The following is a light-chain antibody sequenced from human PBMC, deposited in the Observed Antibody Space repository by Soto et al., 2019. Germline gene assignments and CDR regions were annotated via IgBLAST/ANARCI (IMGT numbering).Light chain of an antibody. Sequence: EVVLAQWRVTLSLSPGERATLSCRASQSVSNFLAWYRQKPGQAPSLLIYDTSNRATGIPARFSGSGSGTDFTLTINNLEPEDFAVYYCQQRSNWPITFGQGTRLEIK. CDR2: DTS. CDR1: QSVSNF. CDR3: QQRSNWPIT. J-gene: IGKJ5*01. V-gene: IGKV3-11*01.